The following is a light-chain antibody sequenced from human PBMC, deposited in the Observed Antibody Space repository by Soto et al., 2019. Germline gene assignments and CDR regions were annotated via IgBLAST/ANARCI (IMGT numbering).Light chain of an antibody. Sequence: DIQMTHSPSSLSASVGDRVTITCRASQTIIFYLNWYQQKPGQAPKLLIYAASNLQSGAPSRFSGSGSGTQFTLTISSLQPEDFATYFCQQSYTTPVYTFGHGTKLEIK. CDR3: QQSYTTPVYT. V-gene: IGKV1-39*01. CDR1: QTIIFY. CDR2: AAS. J-gene: IGKJ2*01.